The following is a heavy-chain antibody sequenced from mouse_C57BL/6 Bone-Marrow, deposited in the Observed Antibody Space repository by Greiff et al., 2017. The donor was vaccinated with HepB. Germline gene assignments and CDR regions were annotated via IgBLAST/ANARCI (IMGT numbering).Heavy chain of an antibody. CDR2: INPNNGGT. CDR3: ARGRDDYDGLYYAMDY. V-gene: IGHV1-26*01. Sequence: EVKLQQSGPELVKPGASVKISCKASGYTFTDYYMNWVKQSHGKSLEWIGDINPNNGGTSYNQKFKGKATLTVDKSSSTAYMELRSLTSEDSAVYYCARGRDDYDGLYYAMDYWGQGTSVTVSS. CDR1: GYTFTDYY. J-gene: IGHJ4*01. D-gene: IGHD2-4*01.